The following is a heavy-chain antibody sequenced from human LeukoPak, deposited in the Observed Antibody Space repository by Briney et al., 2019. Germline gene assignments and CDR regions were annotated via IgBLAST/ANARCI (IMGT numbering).Heavy chain of an antibody. CDR1: SGSLSSSSYY. V-gene: IGHV4-39*01. D-gene: IGHD2-21*01. J-gene: IGHJ6*02. CDR3: ARHHIVGFYYYGMDV. CDR2: IHYSGST. Sequence: SETLSLTCTLSSGSLSSSSYYWGWLRQPPGRGGEWLGSIHYSGSTYYTPSLKSPVTISVHTSKNPFSLKLSSVTAADTAVYYCARHHIVGFYYYGMDVWGQGTTVTVSS.